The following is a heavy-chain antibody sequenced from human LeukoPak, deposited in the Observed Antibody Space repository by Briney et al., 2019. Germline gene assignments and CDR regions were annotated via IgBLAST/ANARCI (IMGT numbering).Heavy chain of an antibody. CDR2: ISYDGSNK. V-gene: IGHV3-30*04. Sequence: GGSLRLSCAASGFTFSSYAMHWVRQAPGKGLEWVAVISYDGSNKYYADSVKGRFTISGDNSKNTLYLQMNSLRAEDTAVYYCARIYYYAGGNAFDIWGQGTMVTVSS. D-gene: IGHD2/OR15-2a*01. CDR3: ARIYYYAGGNAFDI. CDR1: GFTFSSYA. J-gene: IGHJ3*02.